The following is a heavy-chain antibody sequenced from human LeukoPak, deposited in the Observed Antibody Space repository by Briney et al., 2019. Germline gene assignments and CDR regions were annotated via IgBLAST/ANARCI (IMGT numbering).Heavy chain of an antibody. CDR3: ATRGGGRGIAAAGDFDY. J-gene: IGHJ4*02. CDR1: GGSFSGYY. V-gene: IGHV4-34*01. D-gene: IGHD6-13*01. Sequence: SETLSLTCAVYGGSFSGYYWSWIRQPPGKGLEWIGEINHSGSTNYNPSLKSRVTISVDTSKNQFSLKLSSVTAADTAVYYCATRGGGRGIAAAGDFDYWGQGILVTVSS. CDR2: INHSGST.